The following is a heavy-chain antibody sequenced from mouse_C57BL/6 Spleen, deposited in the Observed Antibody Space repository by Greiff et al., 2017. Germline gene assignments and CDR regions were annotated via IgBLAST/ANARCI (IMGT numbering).Heavy chain of an antibody. V-gene: IGHV1-55*01. CDR1: GYPFTSYW. J-gene: IGHJ1*03. CDR2: IYPGSGST. CDR3: ARDGSSHWYFDV. D-gene: IGHD1-1*01. Sequence: QVQLQQPGAELVKPGASVKMSCKASGYPFTSYWITWVKQRPGQGLEWIGDIYPGSGSTTYNEKFKSKATLTVDTSSSTAYMQLSSLTSEDSAVYYCARDGSSHWYFDVWGTGTTVTVSS.